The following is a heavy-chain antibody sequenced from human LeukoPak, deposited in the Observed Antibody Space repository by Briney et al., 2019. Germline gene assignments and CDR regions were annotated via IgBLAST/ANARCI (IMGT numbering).Heavy chain of an antibody. Sequence: PSETLSLTCTVSGGSISSGGYYWSWIRQPPGKGLEWIGYIYHSGSTYYNPSLKSRVTISVDRSKNQFSLKLSSVTAADTAVYYCARRRNGGSYYYGSGSYFDYWGQGTLVTVSS. CDR3: ARRRNGGSYYYGSGSYFDY. CDR2: IYHSGST. V-gene: IGHV4-30-2*01. CDR1: GGSISSGGYY. D-gene: IGHD3-10*01. J-gene: IGHJ4*02.